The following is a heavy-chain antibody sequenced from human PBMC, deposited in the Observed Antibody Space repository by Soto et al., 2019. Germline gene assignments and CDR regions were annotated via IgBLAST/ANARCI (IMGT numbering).Heavy chain of an antibody. CDR2: ISYDGSNK. CDR3: AKEIIRVGAIWFDP. V-gene: IGHV3-30*18. D-gene: IGHD1-26*01. Sequence: QVQLVESGGGVVRPGRSLRLSCAASGFTFSSYGMHWVRQAPGKGLEWVAVISYDGSNKYYADSVKGRFTISRDNSKNTLYLQMNSLRAEDTAVYYCAKEIIRVGAIWFDPWGQGTLVTVSS. J-gene: IGHJ5*02. CDR1: GFTFSSYG.